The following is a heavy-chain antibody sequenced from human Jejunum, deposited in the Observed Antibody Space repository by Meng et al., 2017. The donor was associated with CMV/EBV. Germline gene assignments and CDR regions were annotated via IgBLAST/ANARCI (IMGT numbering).Heavy chain of an antibody. CDR3: ARVPGAGSGMYFDY. CDR2: FYTSGST. CDR1: GASVSSGDYY. Sequence: SGASVSSGDYYLSWIRQPAGKGLEWIGRFYTSGSTDYNPSLKSRVTMSVDTSKNQFSLKLSSVTAADTAVYYCARVPGAGSGMYFDYWGQGTLVTVSS. J-gene: IGHJ4*02. D-gene: IGHD3-10*01. V-gene: IGHV4-61*02.